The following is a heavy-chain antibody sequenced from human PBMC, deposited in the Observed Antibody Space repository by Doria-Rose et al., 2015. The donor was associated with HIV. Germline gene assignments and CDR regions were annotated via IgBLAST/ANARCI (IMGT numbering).Heavy chain of an antibody. V-gene: IGHV2-26*01. D-gene: IGHD6-13*01. CDR3: ARIKSSRWYHKYYFDF. Sequence: QITLKECGPVLVKPAETLTLTCTVSGVSLSSPGMGVSWIRQPPGKALEWLANIFSDDERSYKTSLKSRLTISRCTSNSQVVLTMTDMDPVDTATYYCARIKSSRWYHKYYFDFWGQGTLVIVSA. CDR1: GVSLSSPGMG. J-gene: IGHJ4*02. CDR2: IFSDDER.